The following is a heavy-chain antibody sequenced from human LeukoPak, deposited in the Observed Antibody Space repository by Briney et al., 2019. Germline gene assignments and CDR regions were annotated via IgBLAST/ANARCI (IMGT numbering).Heavy chain of an antibody. V-gene: IGHV3-20*04. J-gene: IGHJ6*03. Sequence: GGPRKLPGPASGFTFDNYGLSWFPQPPGKGLNWVSVINWNGGSTGYADSVKGRFTISRDNAKNSLYLQMNSLRAEDTALYYCARGYSSGWYDYYYMDVWGKGTTVTVSS. CDR1: GFTFDNYG. CDR3: ARGYSSGWYDYYYMDV. D-gene: IGHD6-19*01. CDR2: INWNGGST.